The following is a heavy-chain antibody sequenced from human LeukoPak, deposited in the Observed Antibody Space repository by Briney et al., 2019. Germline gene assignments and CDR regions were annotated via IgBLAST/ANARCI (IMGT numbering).Heavy chain of an antibody. CDR1: TFIVISNH. J-gene: IGHJ5*02. Sequence: GGSLRLSCAASTFIVISNHMSWVRQAPGKGLEWVSVIKSGGGTYYADSVKGRFTTSRDNSKNTVYLQMNSLRAEDTAVYYCANTHDYGADNWLDPWGQGTLVTVSS. D-gene: IGHD4-17*01. CDR3: ANTHDYGADNWLDP. CDR2: IKSGGGT. V-gene: IGHV3-53*01.